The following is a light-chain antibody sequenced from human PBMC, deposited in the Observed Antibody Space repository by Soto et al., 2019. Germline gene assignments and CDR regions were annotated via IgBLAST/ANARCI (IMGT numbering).Light chain of an antibody. CDR2: DAS. Sequence: DIQMTQSPSTLSASVGDRVTITCRASRCISSWLAWYQQKPGKAPKLLIYDASSLESGVPSRFSGSGSGTEFTLTISSLQPDDFATYYCQQYNSYSPYTFGEGTKLEIK. V-gene: IGKV1-5*01. J-gene: IGKJ2*01. CDR1: RCISSW. CDR3: QQYNSYSPYT.